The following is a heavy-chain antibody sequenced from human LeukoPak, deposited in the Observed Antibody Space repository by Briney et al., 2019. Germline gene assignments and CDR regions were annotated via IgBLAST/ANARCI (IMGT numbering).Heavy chain of an antibody. Sequence: GGSLRLSCAASGFTFSSYAMSWVRQAPGKGLEWVSAISGSGGSTYYADSVKGRFTISRDNSKNTLYLQMNSLRAEDTAVYYCAKFGRWDYYDSSSYTPYYFDYWGQGTLVTVSS. J-gene: IGHJ4*02. CDR2: ISGSGGST. D-gene: IGHD3-22*01. CDR3: AKFGRWDYYDSSSYTPYYFDY. CDR1: GFTFSSYA. V-gene: IGHV3-23*01.